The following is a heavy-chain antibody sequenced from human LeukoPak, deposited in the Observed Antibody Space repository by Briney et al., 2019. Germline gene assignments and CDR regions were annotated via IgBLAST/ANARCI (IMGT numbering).Heavy chain of an antibody. CDR1: GGSFSGYY. V-gene: IGHV4-34*01. CDR2: INHSGST. CDR3: ARGRRYSSGWPFDY. J-gene: IGHJ4*02. D-gene: IGHD6-19*01. Sequence: PSETLSLTCAVYGGSFSGYYWSWTRQPPGKGLEWIGEINHSGSTNYNPSLKSRVTISVDTSKNQFSLKLSSVTAADTAVYYCARGRRYSSGWPFDYWGQGTLVTVSS.